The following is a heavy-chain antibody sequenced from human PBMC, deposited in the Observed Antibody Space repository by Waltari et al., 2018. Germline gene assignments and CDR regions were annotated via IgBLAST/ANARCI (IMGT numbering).Heavy chain of an antibody. CDR1: GFTFDDYA. CDR3: ASCGGDCYLTGLWFDP. CDR2: ISWNSGSI. J-gene: IGHJ5*02. Sequence: EVQLVESGGGLVQPGRSLRLSCAASGFTFDDYAMHWVRQAPGKGLEWVSGISWNSGSIGYADSVKGRFTISRDNAKNSLYLQMNSLRAEDTALYYCASCGGDCYLTGLWFDPWGQGTLVTVSS. V-gene: IGHV3-9*01. D-gene: IGHD2-21*01.